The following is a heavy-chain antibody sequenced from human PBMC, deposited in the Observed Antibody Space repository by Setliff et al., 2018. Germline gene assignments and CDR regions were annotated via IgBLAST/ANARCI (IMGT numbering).Heavy chain of an antibody. CDR2: ILPLFGSA. CDR1: GGTLRTYA. V-gene: IGHV1-69*13. J-gene: IGHJ4*02. D-gene: IGHD3-10*01. CDR3: ARGPISGSGTYYGAD. Sequence: SVKVSCKASGGTLRTYAFNWVRQAPGQGLEWVGGILPLFGSATYARKFQGRVTITADESTSTTYMEASSLTSEDTAEYFCARGPISGSGTYYGADWGQGTLVTVSS.